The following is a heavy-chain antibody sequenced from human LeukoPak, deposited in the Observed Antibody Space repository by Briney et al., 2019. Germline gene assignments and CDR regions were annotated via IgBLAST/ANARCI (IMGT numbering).Heavy chain of an antibody. D-gene: IGHD2-2*01. V-gene: IGHV4-38-2*02. J-gene: IGHJ5*02. CDR2: IYHSGSA. Sequence: SETLSLTCAVSGYSISSGYQWAWIRQSPGKGLEWIGSIYHSGSARYNPSLKSRVTISVETSKNQFSLKMYSVTAADTAVYYCARDPRWLTPDCTSTSCYESYFDPWGQGTLVTVSS. CDR1: GYSISSGYQ. CDR3: ARDPRWLTPDCTSTSCYESYFDP.